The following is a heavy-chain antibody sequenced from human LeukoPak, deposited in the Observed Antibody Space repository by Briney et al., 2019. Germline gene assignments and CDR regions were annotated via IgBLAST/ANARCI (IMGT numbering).Heavy chain of an antibody. J-gene: IGHJ3*02. V-gene: IGHV1-69*13. CDR2: IIPIFGTA. Sequence: SVTVSCTASGGTFSIYAISWVRQAPGQGLEWMGGIIPIFGTANYAQKFQGRVTITADESTSTAYMELSSLRSEDTAVYYCATSDGDCSGGSCYSASDAFDIWGQGTMVTVSS. CDR1: GGTFSIYA. D-gene: IGHD2-15*01. CDR3: ATSDGDCSGGSCYSASDAFDI.